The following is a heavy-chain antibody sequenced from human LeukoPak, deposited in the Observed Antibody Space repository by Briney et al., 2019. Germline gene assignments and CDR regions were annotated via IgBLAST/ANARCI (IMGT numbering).Heavy chain of an antibody. Sequence: SETLSLTCTVSGGSISSSSYYWSWIRQPPGKGLEWIGEINHSGSTNYNPSLKSRVTISVDTSKNQFSLKLSSVTAADTAVYYCARVAAAGGWFDPWGQGTLVTVSS. J-gene: IGHJ5*02. CDR3: ARVAAAGGWFDP. V-gene: IGHV4-39*07. CDR2: INHSGST. CDR1: GGSISSSSYY. D-gene: IGHD6-13*01.